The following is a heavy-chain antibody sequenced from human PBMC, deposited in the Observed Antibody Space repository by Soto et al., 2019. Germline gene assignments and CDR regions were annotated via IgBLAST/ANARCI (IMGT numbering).Heavy chain of an antibody. CDR3: ASRSTSDYYYDHSGQIDY. Sequence: QVQLQESGPGLVKPSGTLSLTCAVSGGSISSSNWWSWVRQPPGKGLEWMGEIYHSGSTNYNPSLQSQVTISVDKSKTQFSLKRSSVTAADTAVYYCASRSTSDYYYDHSGQIDYWGQGTLVTVS. D-gene: IGHD3-22*01. V-gene: IGHV4-4*02. CDR1: GGSISSSNW. CDR2: IYHSGST. J-gene: IGHJ4*02.